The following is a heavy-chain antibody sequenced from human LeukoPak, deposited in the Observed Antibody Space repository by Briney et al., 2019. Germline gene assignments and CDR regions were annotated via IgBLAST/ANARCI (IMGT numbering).Heavy chain of an antibody. CDR3: ARDYYDSSGYPYFDY. V-gene: IGHV3-11*01. CDR1: GFTFSDYY. CDR2: ISSSGSTI. Sequence: SGGSLRLSCAASGFTFSDYYMSWIRQAPGKGLEWVPYISSSGSTIYYADSVKGRFTISRDNAKNSLYLQMNSLRAEDTAVYYCARDYYDSSGYPYFDYWGQGTLVTVSS. J-gene: IGHJ4*02. D-gene: IGHD3-22*01.